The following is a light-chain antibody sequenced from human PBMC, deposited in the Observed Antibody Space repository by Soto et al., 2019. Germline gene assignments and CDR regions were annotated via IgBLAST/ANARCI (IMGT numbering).Light chain of an antibody. CDR2: ETD. J-gene: IGLJ1*01. V-gene: IGLV1-44*01. Sequence: QSVLTKPPSGSGTPGQRVTISCSGSSSNVAINPVNWYQHLPGAAPRLLIYETDRRSSGVPDRFSASKSGTSASLAISGLTSEDEADYYCEAWDETLDGLYVFGTGTKVTVL. CDR3: EAWDETLDGLYV. CDR1: SSNVAINP.